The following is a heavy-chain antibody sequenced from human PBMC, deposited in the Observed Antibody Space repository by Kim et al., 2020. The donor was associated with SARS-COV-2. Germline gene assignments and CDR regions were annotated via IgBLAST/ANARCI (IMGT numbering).Heavy chain of an antibody. D-gene: IGHD3-22*01. CDR3: ARAPSVSGMDV. CDR2: T. Sequence: TNYADSVKGRFTISRDNAKNSLYPQMNSLRAEDTAVYYCARAPSVSGMDVWGQGTTVTVSS. V-gene: IGHV3-11*06. J-gene: IGHJ6*02.